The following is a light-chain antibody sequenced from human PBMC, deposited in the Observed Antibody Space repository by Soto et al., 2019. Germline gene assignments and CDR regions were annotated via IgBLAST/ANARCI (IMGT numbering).Light chain of an antibody. J-gene: IGKJ1*01. Sequence: IHITHSPSTGSASVADRVTITCRASQTISNWLAWYQVKLGKAPKLLMHDASSLESGVPSRFSGSASGTEFTLTISSLQPDDFATYFCQQYSTYSWTFGQGTKVDI. CDR2: DAS. CDR1: QTISNW. V-gene: IGKV1-5*01. CDR3: QQYSTYSWT.